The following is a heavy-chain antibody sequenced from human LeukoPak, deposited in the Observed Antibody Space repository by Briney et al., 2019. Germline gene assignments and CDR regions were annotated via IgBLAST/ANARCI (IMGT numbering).Heavy chain of an antibody. CDR3: ARDGSNYLRRWWFDP. V-gene: IGHV4-59*01. J-gene: IGHJ5*02. CDR2: IYYSGST. Sequence: SETLSLTCTVSGGSISSYYWSWIRQPPGKGLEWIGYIYYSGSTNYNPSLKSRVTISVDTSKNQFSLKLSSVTAADTAVYYCARDGSNYLRRWWFDPWGQGTLVTVSS. D-gene: IGHD4-11*01. CDR1: GGSISSYY.